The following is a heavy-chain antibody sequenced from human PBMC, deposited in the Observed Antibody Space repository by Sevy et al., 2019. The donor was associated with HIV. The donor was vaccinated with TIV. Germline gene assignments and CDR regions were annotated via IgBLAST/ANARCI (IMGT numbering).Heavy chain of an antibody. CDR3: ARGRSSSWYDYYYYYYGMDV. Sequence: GGSLRLSCAASGFTFSSYGMHWVRQAPGKGLEWVAVIWYDGSNKYYADSVKGRFTISRDNSKNTLYLQMNGLRAEDTAVYYCARGRSSSWYDYYYYYYGMDVWGQGTTVTVSS. CDR1: GFTFSSYG. J-gene: IGHJ6*02. V-gene: IGHV3-33*01. D-gene: IGHD6-13*01. CDR2: IWYDGSNK.